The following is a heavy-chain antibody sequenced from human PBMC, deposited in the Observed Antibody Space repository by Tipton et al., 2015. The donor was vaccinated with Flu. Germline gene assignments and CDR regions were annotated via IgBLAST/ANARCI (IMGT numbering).Heavy chain of an antibody. Sequence: SLRLSCVASGFTFISYGMHWVRQAPGKGLEWVSYISSSGSTIYYADSVKGRFTISRDNAKNSLYLQMNSLRAEDTAVYYCARVVILDYWGQGTLVTVSS. CDR2: ISSSGSTI. CDR3: ARVVILDY. CDR1: GFTFISYG. J-gene: IGHJ4*02. V-gene: IGHV3-48*03. D-gene: IGHD2-21*01.